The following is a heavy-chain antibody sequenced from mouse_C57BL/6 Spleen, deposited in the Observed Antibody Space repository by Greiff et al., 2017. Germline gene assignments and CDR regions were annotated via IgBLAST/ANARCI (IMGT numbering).Heavy chain of an antibody. CDR3: ARYGSSSFYWYFDV. Sequence: EVQLQQSGPELVKPGASVKISCKASGYSFTGYYMNWVKQSPEKSLEWIGEINPSTGGTTYNQKFKAKATLTVDKSSSTAYMQLKSLTSEDSAVYYCARYGSSSFYWYFDVWGTGTTVTVSS. J-gene: IGHJ1*03. CDR2: INPSTGGT. D-gene: IGHD1-1*01. V-gene: IGHV1-42*01. CDR1: GYSFTGYY.